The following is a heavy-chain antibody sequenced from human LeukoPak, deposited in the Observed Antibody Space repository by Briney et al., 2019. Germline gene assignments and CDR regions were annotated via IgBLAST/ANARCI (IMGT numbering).Heavy chain of an antibody. Sequence: SVKVSCKASGYTFTSYAMHWVRQAPGQRLEWMGWINAGNGNTKYSQKFQGRVTITRDTSASTAYMELSSLRSEDTAVYYCARGQYYDFWSGYFYDAFDIWGQGTMVTVSS. D-gene: IGHD3-3*01. CDR1: GYTFTSYA. J-gene: IGHJ3*02. V-gene: IGHV1-3*01. CDR2: INAGNGNT. CDR3: ARGQYYDFWSGYFYDAFDI.